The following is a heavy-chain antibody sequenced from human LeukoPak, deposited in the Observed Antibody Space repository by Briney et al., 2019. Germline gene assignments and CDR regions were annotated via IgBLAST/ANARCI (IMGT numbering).Heavy chain of an antibody. CDR1: GFTFSSYW. Sequence: GGSLRLSCAASGFTFSSYWMSWVRQAPGKGLEWVANIKQEGSEKYYVYSVKGRFTSSRDKAKNSLFLQMNSLRAEDTAVYYCARRLERITMIVVVSVFDYWGQGTLVTVSS. J-gene: IGHJ4*02. D-gene: IGHD3-22*01. CDR2: IKQEGSEK. V-gene: IGHV3-7*01. CDR3: ARRLERITMIVVVSVFDY.